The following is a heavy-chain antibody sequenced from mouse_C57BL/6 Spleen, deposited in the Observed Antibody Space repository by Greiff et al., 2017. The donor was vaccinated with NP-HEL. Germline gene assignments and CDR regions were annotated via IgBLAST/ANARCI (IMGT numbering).Heavy chain of an antibody. CDR2: ISYDGSN. CDR1: GYSITSGYY. Sequence: ESGPGLVKPSQSLSLTCSVPGYSITSGYYWNWIRQFPGNKLEWMGYISYDGSNNYNPSLKNRISITRDTSKNQFFLKLNSVTTEDTATYYCAREKLFYAMDYWGQGTSVTVSS. J-gene: IGHJ4*01. V-gene: IGHV3-6*01. CDR3: AREKLFYAMDY.